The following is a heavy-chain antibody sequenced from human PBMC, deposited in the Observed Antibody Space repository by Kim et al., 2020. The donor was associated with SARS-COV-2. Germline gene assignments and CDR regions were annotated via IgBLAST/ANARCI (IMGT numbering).Heavy chain of an antibody. J-gene: IGHJ4*02. CDR1: GFTFSSYA. CDR2: ISYDGSNK. V-gene: IGHV3-30*04. D-gene: IGHD3-3*01. CDR3: ARDGVVLFDY. Sequence: GGSLRLSCAASGFTFSSYAMHWVRQAPGKGLEWVAVISYDGSNKYYADSVKGRFTISRDNSKNTLYLQMNSLRAEDTAVYYCARDGVVLFDYWGQGTLVT.